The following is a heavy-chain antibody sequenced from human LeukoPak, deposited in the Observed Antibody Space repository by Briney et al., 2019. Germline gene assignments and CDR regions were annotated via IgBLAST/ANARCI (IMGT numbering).Heavy chain of an antibody. CDR2: IYYSGST. J-gene: IGHJ4*02. Sequence: SETLSLTCTVSGGSLSSYYWSWIRQPPGKGLEWIGYIYYSGSTNYNPSLKSRVTIPVDKSKNQFSLKLSSVTAADTAVYYCARGYNWNYPDYWGQGTLVTVSS. D-gene: IGHD1-20*01. CDR1: GGSLSSYY. V-gene: IGHV4-59*01. CDR3: ARGYNWNYPDY.